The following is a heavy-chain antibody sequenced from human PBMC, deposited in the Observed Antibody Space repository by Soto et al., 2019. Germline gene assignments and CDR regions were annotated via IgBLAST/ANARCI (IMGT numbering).Heavy chain of an antibody. Sequence: PGESLKISCKGSGYTFIGYWIGWVRQMPGKGLEWMGIIFPGDSDTRYGPSFQGQVTISADKSINTAYLQWNSLKASDTAMYYCARLGYFDWNISLLDYWGQGTVVTVSS. CDR1: GYTFIGYW. V-gene: IGHV5-51*01. CDR3: ARLGYFDWNISLLDY. CDR2: IFPGDSDT. D-gene: IGHD3-9*01. J-gene: IGHJ4*02.